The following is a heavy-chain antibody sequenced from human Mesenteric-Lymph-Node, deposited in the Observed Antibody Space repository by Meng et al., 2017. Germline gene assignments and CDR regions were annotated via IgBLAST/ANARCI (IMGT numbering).Heavy chain of an antibody. J-gene: IGHJ4*02. D-gene: IGHD3-22*01. CDR3: ARAYYYDSSGFLY. CDR1: GYTFTSYG. Sequence: QVQLVPAVGWVEKPGASVKVYCKASGYTFTSYGISWVRQAPGQGLEWMGIINPSGGSTTYAQNFQGRVTMTRDTFTNTVYMELSSLRSEDTAVYYCARAYYYDSSGFLYWGQGTLVTVSS. V-gene: IGHV1-46*01. CDR2: INPSGGST.